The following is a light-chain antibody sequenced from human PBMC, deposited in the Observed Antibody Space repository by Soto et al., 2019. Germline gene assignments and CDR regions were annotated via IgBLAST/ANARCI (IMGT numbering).Light chain of an antibody. CDR3: RLYTSENTYV. CDR2: DVS. Sequence: QSVLTQPRSVSGSPGQSVTISCTGTSSDVGGYNYVSWYQQHPGKAPKLMIYDVSKRPSGVPDRFSGSKSGNTASLTISGLQAADEAEYYCRLYTSENTYVFVHGT. V-gene: IGLV2-11*01. J-gene: IGLJ1*01. CDR1: SSDVGGYNY.